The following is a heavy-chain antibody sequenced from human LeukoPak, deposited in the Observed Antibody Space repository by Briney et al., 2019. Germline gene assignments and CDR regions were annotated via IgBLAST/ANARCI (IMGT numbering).Heavy chain of an antibody. D-gene: IGHD6-13*01. CDR1: GLIFSGSA. CDR2: MRSKANNYAT. V-gene: IGHV3-73*01. J-gene: IGHJ5*02. Sequence: GGSLRLSCAASGLIFSGSAMHWVRQAPGKGLEWVGRMRSKANNYATGYATSVIGRFTISRDDSKNTRYLEMDSLKIEDTAVYFCTSQAGYSSSWETWGQGTLVTVSS. CDR3: TSQAGYSSSWET.